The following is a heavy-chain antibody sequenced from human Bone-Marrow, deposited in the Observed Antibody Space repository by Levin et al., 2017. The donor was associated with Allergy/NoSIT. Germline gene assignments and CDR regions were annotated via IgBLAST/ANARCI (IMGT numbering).Heavy chain of an antibody. J-gene: IGHJ5*02. Sequence: SQTLSLTCTVSGDSVSDSYWTWIRQPPGQGLEWIGHIQNSGSTYYNTSLESRVAISLDTSKNQVSLRLNSVTATDTAVYFCARLTDCFGGACYSYGWLDPWGQGILVTVSS. CDR1: GDSVSDSY. CDR2: IQNSGST. V-gene: IGHV4-4*08. CDR3: ARLTDCFGGACYSYGWLDP. D-gene: IGHD2-15*01.